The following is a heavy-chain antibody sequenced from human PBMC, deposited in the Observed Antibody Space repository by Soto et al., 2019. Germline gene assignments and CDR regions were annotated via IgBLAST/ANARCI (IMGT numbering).Heavy chain of an antibody. CDR3: ARDMGLLWFGELIYYYYGMDV. D-gene: IGHD3-10*01. Sequence: SETLSLTCAVSGYSISSGYYWGWIRQPPGKGLEWIGSIYHSGSTYYNPSLKSRVTISVDTSKNQFSLKLSSVTAADTAVYYCARDMGLLWFGELIYYYYGMDVWGQGTTVTVSS. CDR2: IYHSGST. V-gene: IGHV4-38-2*02. J-gene: IGHJ6*02. CDR1: GYSISSGYY.